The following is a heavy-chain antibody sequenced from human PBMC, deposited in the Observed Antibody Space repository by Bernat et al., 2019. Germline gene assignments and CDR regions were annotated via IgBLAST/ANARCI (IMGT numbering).Heavy chain of an antibody. CDR1: GFTFSSYA. CDR2: ISGSSSYI. V-gene: IGHV3-21*01. CDR3: ATLGGYSGSYRKDY. D-gene: IGHD1-26*01. J-gene: IGHJ4*02. Sequence: EVQLVESGGGLVQPGGSLRLSCAASGFTFSSYAMSWVRQAPGKGLEWVSAISGSSSYIYYADSVKGRFTISRDNAKNSLYLQMNSLRAEDTAVYYCATLGGYSGSYRKDYWGQGTLVTVSS.